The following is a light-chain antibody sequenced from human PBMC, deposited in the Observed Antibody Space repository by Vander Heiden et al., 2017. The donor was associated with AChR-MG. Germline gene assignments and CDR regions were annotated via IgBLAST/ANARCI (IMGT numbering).Light chain of an antibody. CDR3: QQRSNWPQG. CDR2: DAS. V-gene: IGKV3-11*01. CDR1: QSVSSY. Sequence: EIVLTQSPATLSLSPGERATLSCRASQSVSSYLAWYQQKPGQAPRLLIYDASNRATGIPARFSGSGSGTDFTLTISSLEPEDFAVYYCQQRSNWPQGFGAGTKVEIK. J-gene: IGKJ4*01.